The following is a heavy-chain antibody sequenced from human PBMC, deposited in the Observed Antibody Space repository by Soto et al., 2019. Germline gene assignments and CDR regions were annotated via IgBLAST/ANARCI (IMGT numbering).Heavy chain of an antibody. D-gene: IGHD3-22*01. J-gene: IGHJ1*01. CDR1: GFTFGIYP. Sequence: QGQLVESGGGVVQPGRSTRLSCAASGFTFGIYPMHWVRRAPGKGLEWVAIIGNDGTATSYPDSVKGRFTISRDNSKSTLYLDMNSLTPEDTALYFCAREDSSSGSAGTFQHWGQGTLVTVSS. CDR3: AREDSSSGSAGTFQH. CDR2: IGNDGTAT. V-gene: IGHV3-30-3*01.